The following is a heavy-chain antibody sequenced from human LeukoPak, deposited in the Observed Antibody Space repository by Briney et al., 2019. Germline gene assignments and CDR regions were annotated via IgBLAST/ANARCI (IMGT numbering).Heavy chain of an antibody. Sequence: GGSLRLSCAASGFTFSSYAMHWVRQAPGKGLEWVAVITYDGSNKYYADSVKGRFTISRDNSKNTLYLQMNSLRAEDTAVYYCARVIGGSSWFDAFDIWGQGTMVTVSS. CDR1: GFTFSSYA. J-gene: IGHJ3*02. CDR3: ARVIGGSSWFDAFDI. CDR2: ITYDGSNK. D-gene: IGHD6-13*01. V-gene: IGHV3-30-3*01.